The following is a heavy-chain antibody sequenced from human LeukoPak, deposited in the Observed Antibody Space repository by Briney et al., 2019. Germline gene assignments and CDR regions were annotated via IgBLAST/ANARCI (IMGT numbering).Heavy chain of an antibody. CDR2: ISGRGGST. J-gene: IGHJ3*02. D-gene: IGHD7-27*01. V-gene: IGHV3-23*01. CDR1: GFTFSSYA. CDR3: AKMNWVKSGSFDI. Sequence: GGCLRLSWAASGFTFSSYAMSGVREAPGRGLEGVSAISGRGGSTYYADSVKGRFTFPRDNSKNTLYLHMNSRRAADPAVTYCAKMNWVKSGSFDIWSQGTMVTVSS.